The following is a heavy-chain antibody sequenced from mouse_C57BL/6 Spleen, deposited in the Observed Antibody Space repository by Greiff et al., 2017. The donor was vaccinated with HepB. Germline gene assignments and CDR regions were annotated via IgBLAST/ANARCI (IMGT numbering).Heavy chain of an antibody. CDR2: IDPSDSYT. CDR1: GYTFTSYW. CDR3: ASGGGQLDY. Sequence: VQLQQPGAELVMPGASVKLSCKASGYTFTSYWMHWVKQRPGQGLEWIGEIDPSDSYTNYNQKFKGKSTLTVDKSSSTAYMQLSSLTSEDSAVYYCASGGGQLDYWGQGTTLTVSS. V-gene: IGHV1-69*01. D-gene: IGHD3-3*01. J-gene: IGHJ2*01.